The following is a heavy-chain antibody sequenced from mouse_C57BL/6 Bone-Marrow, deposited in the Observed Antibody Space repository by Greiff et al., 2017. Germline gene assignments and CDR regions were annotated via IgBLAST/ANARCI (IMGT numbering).Heavy chain of an antibody. J-gene: IGHJ4*01. CDR2: SRNKANDYTT. CDR1: GFTFSDFY. V-gene: IGHV7-1*01. CDR3: ARDYEGAMDY. D-gene: IGHD2-12*01. Sequence: EVKVVESGGGLVQSGRSLRLSCATSGFTFSDFYMEWVRQAPGKGLEWIAASRNKANDYTTEYSASVKGRFIVSRDTSQSILYLQMNALRAEDTAIYYCARDYEGAMDYWGQGTSVTVSS.